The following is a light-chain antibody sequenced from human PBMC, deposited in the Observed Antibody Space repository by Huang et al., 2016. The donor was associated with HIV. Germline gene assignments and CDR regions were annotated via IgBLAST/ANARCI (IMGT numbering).Light chain of an antibody. CDR1: QSITTY. CDR3: QQGYTTSWT. J-gene: IGKJ1*01. V-gene: IGKV1-39*01. Sequence: DIQMTQSPSSLSASVGDRVTITCRASQSITTYLNWYQQKPGKAPTLLIYATDSLQSGVPSRFRGRGSGTEFTLTISSLQPDDFATYYCQQGYTTSWTFGPGTKVE. CDR2: ATD.